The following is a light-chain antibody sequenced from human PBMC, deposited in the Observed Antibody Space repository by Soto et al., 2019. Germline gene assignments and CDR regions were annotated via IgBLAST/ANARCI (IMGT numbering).Light chain of an antibody. CDR2: DVS. CDR1: SSDVGAYNY. CDR3: TSKRGNTYV. Sequence: QSALTQPASVSGSPGQSITISCTGTSSDVGAYNYVSWYQQYPGKAPKLVIYDVSNRPSGVSNPFSGSKSGNKASLTISGLQAEDEADYYCTSKRGNTYVFGTGTKLTVL. J-gene: IGLJ1*01. V-gene: IGLV2-14*03.